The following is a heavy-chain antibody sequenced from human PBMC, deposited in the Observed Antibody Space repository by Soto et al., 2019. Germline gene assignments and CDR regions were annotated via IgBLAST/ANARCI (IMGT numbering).Heavy chain of an antibody. CDR3: ARTGTPEEKRAFDI. CDR2: INHSGST. J-gene: IGHJ3*02. Sequence: PSETLSLTGAVYGGSFSGYYWSCIRQPPGKGLEWIWEINHSGSTNYNPSLKSRVTISVDTSKNQFSLKLSSVTAADTAVYYCARTGTPEEKRAFDIGCQGTMVTVSS. CDR1: GGSFSGYY. V-gene: IGHV4-34*01.